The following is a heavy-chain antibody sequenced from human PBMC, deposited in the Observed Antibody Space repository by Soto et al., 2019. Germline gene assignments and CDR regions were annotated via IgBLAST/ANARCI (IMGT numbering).Heavy chain of an antibody. Sequence: SGPTLVNPTQTLTLTCTFSGFSLSTSGMRVSWIRQPPGKALEWLARIDWDDDKFYSTSLKTRLTISKDTSKNQVVLTMTNMDPVDTATYYCARTRIHHYDSRARQSDAFDLWGQGTMVTV. CDR2: IDWDDDK. V-gene: IGHV2-70*04. D-gene: IGHD3-22*01. CDR1: GFSLSTSGMR. J-gene: IGHJ3*01. CDR3: ARTRIHHYDSRARQSDAFDL.